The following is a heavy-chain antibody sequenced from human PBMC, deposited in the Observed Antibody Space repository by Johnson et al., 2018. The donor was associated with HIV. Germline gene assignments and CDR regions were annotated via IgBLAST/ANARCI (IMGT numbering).Heavy chain of an antibody. Sequence: VQLVESGGGLVKPGGSLRLSCAASGFTFDDYAMSWVRQAPGKGLEWVSRINWNGGSTGYADSVKGRFTISRDNAKNSLYVQMNSLRAEDTALYYCARGGRYSESVNDAHDIWGQGTKVTVSS. J-gene: IGHJ3*02. CDR1: GFTFDDYA. CDR2: INWNGGST. D-gene: IGHD1-26*01. CDR3: ARGGRYSESVNDAHDI. V-gene: IGHV3-20*04.